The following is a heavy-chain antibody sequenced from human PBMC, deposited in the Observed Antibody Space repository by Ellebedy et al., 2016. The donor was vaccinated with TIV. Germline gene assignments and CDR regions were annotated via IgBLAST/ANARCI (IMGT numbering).Heavy chain of an antibody. CDR2: IWYDGSNK. Sequence: GGSLRLSXAASGFTFSSYGMHWVRQAPGKGLEWVAVIWYDGSNKYYADSVKGRFTISRDNSKNTLYLQMNSLRAEDTAVYYCAKGLGYCSSTSCLSFDYWGQGTLVTVSS. J-gene: IGHJ4*02. V-gene: IGHV3-33*06. D-gene: IGHD2-2*01. CDR1: GFTFSSYG. CDR3: AKGLGYCSSTSCLSFDY.